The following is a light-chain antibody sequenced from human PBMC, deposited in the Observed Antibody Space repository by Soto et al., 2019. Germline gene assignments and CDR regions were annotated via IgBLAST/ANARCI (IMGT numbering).Light chain of an antibody. J-gene: IGKJ1*01. V-gene: IGKV3-11*01. CDR2: DAS. CDR3: QQYVRSPQT. CDR1: QSVSSY. Sequence: EIVMTQSPATLSVSPGERATLSCRASQSVSSYLAWYQQKPGQAPRLLIYDASNRATGIPARFSGSGSGTDFTLTISSLEPEDFAVYYCQQYVRSPQTFGQGTKVDIK.